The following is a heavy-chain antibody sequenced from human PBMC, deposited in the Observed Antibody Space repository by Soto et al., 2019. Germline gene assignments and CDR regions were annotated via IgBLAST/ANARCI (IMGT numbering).Heavy chain of an antibody. CDR3: TTSPFYCSSTSCYYYYYYMDV. D-gene: IGHD2-2*01. V-gene: IGHV3-15*01. Sequence: GGSLRLSCAASGFTFGNAWMXWVXQAXGKGLEWVGRIKSKTXXGTTDYAAHGEGRFTISRDDSKNTLYLQMNSLKTEDTAVYYCTTSPFYCSSTSCYYYYYYMDVWGKGTTVTVSS. CDR1: GFTFGNAW. CDR2: IKSKTXXGTT. J-gene: IGHJ6*03.